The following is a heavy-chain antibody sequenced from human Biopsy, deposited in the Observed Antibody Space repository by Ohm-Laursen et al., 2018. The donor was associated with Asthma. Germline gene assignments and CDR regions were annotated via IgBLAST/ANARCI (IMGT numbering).Heavy chain of an antibody. CDR1: GFSFSNFA. CDR3: VRDGTDDAFNI. V-gene: IGHV3-30*01. J-gene: IGHJ3*02. Sequence: SLRLSCAATGFSFSNFAIRWVRQAPGKGLEWVGVISKDASTQDYADSVKGRFTMARDNSKNTLDLQMNSLREEDTAVYYCVRDGTDDAFNIWGQGTVVSVSS. D-gene: IGHD1-1*01. CDR2: ISKDASTQ.